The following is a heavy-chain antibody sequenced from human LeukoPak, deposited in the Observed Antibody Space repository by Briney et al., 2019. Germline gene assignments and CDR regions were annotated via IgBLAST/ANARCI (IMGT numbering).Heavy chain of an antibody. CDR1: GFIFGNYA. CDR2: ISGSGVTI. Sequence: QPGGSLRLSCAASGFIFGNYAMSWVRHAPGKGLEGVSVISGSGVTIDYADSVMGRFTISRDNSKNTLYLQLDSLRAEDTAVYFCAKGLWGAYYYGMDVWGQGTTVTVSS. J-gene: IGHJ6*02. V-gene: IGHV3-23*01. D-gene: IGHD3-16*01. CDR3: AKGLWGAYYYGMDV.